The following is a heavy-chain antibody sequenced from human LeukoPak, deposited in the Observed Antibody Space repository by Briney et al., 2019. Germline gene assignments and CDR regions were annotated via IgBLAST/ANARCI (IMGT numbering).Heavy chain of an antibody. V-gene: IGHV3-23*01. CDR2: ISGSGGST. Sequence: GSLRLSCAASGFTFSSYAMSWVRQAPGKGLEWVSAISGSGGSTYYADSVKGRFTISRDNSKNTLYLQMNSLRAEDTAEYYCAKINYYDSSGPTPDYWGQGTLVTVSS. CDR1: GFTFSSYA. J-gene: IGHJ4*02. D-gene: IGHD3-22*01. CDR3: AKINYYDSSGPTPDY.